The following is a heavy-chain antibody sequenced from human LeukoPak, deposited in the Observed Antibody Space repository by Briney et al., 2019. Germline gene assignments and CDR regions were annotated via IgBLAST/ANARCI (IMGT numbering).Heavy chain of an antibody. D-gene: IGHD4-17*01. Sequence: GGSLRLSCAASGFTFSSYEMNWVRQAPGKGLEWVSYISSSGSTIYYADSVKGRFTISRDNAKNSLYLQMNSLRAEDTAVYYCARDPDYGDPYYFDYWGQGTLVTVSS. V-gene: IGHV3-48*03. J-gene: IGHJ4*02. CDR2: ISSSGSTI. CDR3: ARDPDYGDPYYFDY. CDR1: GFTFSSYE.